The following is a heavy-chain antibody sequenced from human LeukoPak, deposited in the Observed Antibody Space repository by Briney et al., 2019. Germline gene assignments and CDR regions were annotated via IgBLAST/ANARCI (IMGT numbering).Heavy chain of an antibody. Sequence: SVKVSCKASGGTFSSYAISWVRQAPGQGPEWMGGIIPIFGTANYAQKFQGRVTITADESTSTAYMELSSLRSEDTAVYYCARAHSLHGDNVVVPAAIRYYYYGMDVWGQGTTVTVSS. D-gene: IGHD2-2*01. J-gene: IGHJ6*02. V-gene: IGHV1-69*13. CDR1: GGTFSSYA. CDR3: ARAHSLHGDNVVVPAAIRYYYYGMDV. CDR2: IIPIFGTA.